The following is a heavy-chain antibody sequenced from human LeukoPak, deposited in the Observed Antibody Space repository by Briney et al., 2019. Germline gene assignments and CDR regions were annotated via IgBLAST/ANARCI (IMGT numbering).Heavy chain of an antibody. V-gene: IGHV4-38-2*02. CDR1: GYSISSGYY. J-gene: IGHJ4*02. CDR2: IYHSGST. D-gene: IGHD4/OR15-4a*01. CDR3: ARGMITTMVGDY. Sequence: PSETLSLTCTVSGYSISSGYYWGWIRQPPGKGLEWIGSIYHSGSTYYNPSLKSRVTISVDTSKNQFSLKLSSVTAADTAVYYCARGMITTMVGDYWGQGTLVTVSS.